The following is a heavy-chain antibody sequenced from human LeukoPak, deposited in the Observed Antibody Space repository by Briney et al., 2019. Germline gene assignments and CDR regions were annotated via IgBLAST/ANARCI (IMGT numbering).Heavy chain of an antibody. Sequence: PGGSLRLSCAASGFTFSSYGMHWVRQAPGKGLEWVAVISYDGSNKYYADSVKGRFTISRDNSKNTLYLQMNSLRAEDTAVYYCARICLEPPGYFDYWGQGTLVTVSS. J-gene: IGHJ4*02. CDR2: ISYDGSNK. CDR1: GFTFSSYG. V-gene: IGHV3-30*03. D-gene: IGHD2-2*01. CDR3: ARICLEPPGYFDY.